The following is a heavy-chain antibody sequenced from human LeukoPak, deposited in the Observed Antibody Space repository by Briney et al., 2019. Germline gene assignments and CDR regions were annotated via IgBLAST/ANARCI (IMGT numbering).Heavy chain of an antibody. CDR2: ISSTGSII. D-gene: IGHD3-22*01. CDR3: ARDQQYYYDSSDYYYVAPHLFDY. J-gene: IGHJ4*02. CDR1: GFTFSDYY. Sequence: KTGGSLRLSCAASGFTFSDYYMSWIRQAPGKGLEWVSYISSTGSIIYYADSVKGRFTISRDNAKNSLYLQMSSLRAEDTAVYYCARDQQYYYDSSDYYYVAPHLFDYWGQGTLVTVSS. V-gene: IGHV3-11*01.